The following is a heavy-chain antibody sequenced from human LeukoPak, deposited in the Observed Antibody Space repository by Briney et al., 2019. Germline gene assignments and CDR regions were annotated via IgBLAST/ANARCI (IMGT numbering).Heavy chain of an antibody. V-gene: IGHV1-69*05. D-gene: IGHD3-10*01. Sequence: GSSVKVSCKAFGGTFSSYAISWVRQAPGQGLEWMGGIIPIFGTANYAQKFQGRVTITTDESTSTAYMELSSLRSEDTAVYYCARGHTTGNAFDIWGQGTMVTVSS. CDR2: IIPIFGTA. J-gene: IGHJ3*02. CDR3: ARGHTTGNAFDI. CDR1: GGTFSSYA.